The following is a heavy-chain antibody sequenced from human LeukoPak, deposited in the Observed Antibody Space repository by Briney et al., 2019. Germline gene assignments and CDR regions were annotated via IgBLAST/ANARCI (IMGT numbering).Heavy chain of an antibody. CDR2: IYPGDSDT. CDR3: AKSVEMATIEGYYFDY. J-gene: IGHJ4*02. CDR1: GYSFTSYW. V-gene: IGHV5-51*01. D-gene: IGHD5-24*01. Sequence: GESLQISCKGSGYSFTSYWIGWGRQLPGKGLEWMGIIYPGDSDTRYSPSFQGQVTISADKSISTAYLQWSSLKASDTAMYYCAKSVEMATIEGYYFDYWGQGTLVTVSS.